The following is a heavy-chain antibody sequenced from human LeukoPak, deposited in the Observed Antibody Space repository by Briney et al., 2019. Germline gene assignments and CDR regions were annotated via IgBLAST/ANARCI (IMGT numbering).Heavy chain of an antibody. CDR1: GGSFSGYY. Sequence: SETLSLTCAVYGGSFSGYYWSWIRQPPGKGLEWIGEINHSGSTNYNPSLKSRVTISVDTSKNQFSLKLSSVTAADTAVYYCARGLLGNWFDPWGQGTLVTVSS. CDR2: INHSGST. V-gene: IGHV4-34*01. CDR3: ARGLLGNWFDP. J-gene: IGHJ5*02. D-gene: IGHD2-15*01.